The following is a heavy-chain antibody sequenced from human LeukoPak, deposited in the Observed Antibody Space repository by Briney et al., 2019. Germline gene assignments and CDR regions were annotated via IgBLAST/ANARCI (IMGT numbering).Heavy chain of an antibody. CDR2: IYHRGST. V-gene: IGHV4-38-2*01. CDR1: GYSISSGYD. CDR3: ARSNYGYPDY. J-gene: IGHJ4*02. Sequence: SETLSLTCAVSGYSISSGYDWGWIRQPPGKGLEWIGSIYHRGSTYYNPSLKSRVTISVDTSKNQFSLQLSSVPAADTAVYYCARSNYGYPDYWGQGTLVTVSS. D-gene: IGHD5-18*01.